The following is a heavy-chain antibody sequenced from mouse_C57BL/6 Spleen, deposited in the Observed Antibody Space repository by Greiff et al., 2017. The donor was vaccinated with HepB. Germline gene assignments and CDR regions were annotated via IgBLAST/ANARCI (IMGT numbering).Heavy chain of an antibody. J-gene: IGHJ1*03. CDR1: GYTFTSYW. V-gene: IGHV1-50*01. CDR3: ARPLLRLNDWYFDV. Sequence: QVQLKQPGAELVKPGASVKLSCKASGYTFTSYWMQWVKQRPGQGLEWIGEIDPSDSYTNYNQKFKGKATLTVDTSSSTAYMQLSSLTSEDSAVYYGARPLLRLNDWYFDVWGTGTTVTVSS. D-gene: IGHD1-1*01. CDR2: IDPSDSYT.